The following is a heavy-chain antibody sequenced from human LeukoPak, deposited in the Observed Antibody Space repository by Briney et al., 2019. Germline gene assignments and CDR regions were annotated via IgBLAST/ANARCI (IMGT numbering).Heavy chain of an antibody. Sequence: GGSLRLSCAASGFIVSNNYMSWVRQAPGKGLEWVSSISGSGGNTYYADSVKGRFTISRDNSKNTLYTQMNSLRAEDTAVYYCAKLVTHFDYWGQGTLVTVSS. D-gene: IGHD4-23*01. J-gene: IGHJ4*02. CDR2: ISGSGGNT. V-gene: IGHV3-23*01. CDR3: AKLVTHFDY. CDR1: GFIVSNNY.